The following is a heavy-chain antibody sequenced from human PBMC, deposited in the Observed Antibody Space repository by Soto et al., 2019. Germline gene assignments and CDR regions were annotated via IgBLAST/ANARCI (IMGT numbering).Heavy chain of an antibody. D-gene: IGHD2-15*01. CDR3: TTASAPDCSGGSCYSDLSDY. CDR1: GFTFSNAW. V-gene: IGHV3-15*01. CDR2: IKSKTDGGTT. J-gene: IGHJ4*02. Sequence: EVQLVESGGGLVKPGGCLRLSCAASGFTFSNAWMSWVRQAPGKGLEWVGRIKSKTDGGTTDYAAPVKGRFTISRDDSKNTLYLQMNSLKTEDTAVYYCTTASAPDCSGGSCYSDLSDYWGQGTLVTVSS.